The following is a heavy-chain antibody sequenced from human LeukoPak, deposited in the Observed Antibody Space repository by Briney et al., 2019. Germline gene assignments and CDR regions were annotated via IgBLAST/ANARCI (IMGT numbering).Heavy chain of an antibody. V-gene: IGHV4-39*07. CDR2: IYYGGST. J-gene: IGHJ4*02. D-gene: IGHD1-1*01. CDR1: GDSSDNNGFY. Sequence: SETLSLTCTVFGDSSDNNGFYWGWIRQPPGKGLEWIGNIYYGGSTYYNPSLKSRVTTSVDTSKNQFSLKLSSVTAADTAVYYCARGTRGSDSSFDFWGQGTLVTVSS. CDR3: ARGTRGSDSSFDF.